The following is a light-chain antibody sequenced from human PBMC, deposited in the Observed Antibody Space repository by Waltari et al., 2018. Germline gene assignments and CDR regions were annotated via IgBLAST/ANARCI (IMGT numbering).Light chain of an antibody. V-gene: IGLV1-40*01. CDR1: ADYN. Sequence: ADYNVNWYQQFPGTAPKLLIYDTTNRPSGVPDRFSASKSGSSASLAITGLQAEDEPDYFCQSYDSSLSGSVFGGGTRLTVL. CDR3: QSYDSSLSGSV. J-gene: IGLJ3*02. CDR2: DTT.